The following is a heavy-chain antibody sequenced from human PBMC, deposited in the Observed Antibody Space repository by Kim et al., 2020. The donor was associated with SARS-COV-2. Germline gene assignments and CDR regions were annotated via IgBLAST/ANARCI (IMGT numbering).Heavy chain of an antibody. CDR2: ISSSGSTI. CDR3: ARARAARPYYYYGMDV. CDR1: GFTFSSYE. Sequence: GGSLRLSCAASGFTFSSYEMNWVRQAPGKGLEWVSYISSSGSTIYYADSVKGRFTISRDNAKNSLYLQMNSLRAEDTAVYYCARARAARPYYYYGMDVWGQGTTVTVSS. J-gene: IGHJ6*02. V-gene: IGHV3-48*03. D-gene: IGHD6-6*01.